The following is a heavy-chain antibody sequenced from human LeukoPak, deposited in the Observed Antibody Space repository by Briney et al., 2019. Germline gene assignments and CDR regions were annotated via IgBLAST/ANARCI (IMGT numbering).Heavy chain of an antibody. CDR3: ASGGYNWNRLDY. CDR2: IKPDGSEK. Sequence: GGSLRLSCAASGFTFSSYAMSWARQPPGKGLEWVANIKPDGSEKYYVDSVKGRFTISRDNAKNSLYFQMNSLRADDTAVYYCASGGYNWNRLDYWGQGTLVAVSS. D-gene: IGHD1-20*01. J-gene: IGHJ4*02. V-gene: IGHV3-7*01. CDR1: GFTFSSYA.